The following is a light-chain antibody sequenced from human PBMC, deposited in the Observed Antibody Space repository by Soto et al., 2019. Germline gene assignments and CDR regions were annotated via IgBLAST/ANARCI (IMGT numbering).Light chain of an antibody. Sequence: EIVMTQSPATLSVSRGDRATLSCRASQSVSSNLAWYKQRPGQAPRIFSYGASTRATGIPARFSGSGSGTEFTLTISSLQSEDFEVYYCQQYNNWPGTFGQGTKVDIK. CDR2: GAS. CDR3: QQYNNWPGT. V-gene: IGKV3-15*01. J-gene: IGKJ1*01. CDR1: QSVSSN.